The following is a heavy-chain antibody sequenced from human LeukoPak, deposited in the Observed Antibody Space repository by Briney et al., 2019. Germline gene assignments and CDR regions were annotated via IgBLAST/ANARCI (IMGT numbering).Heavy chain of an antibody. J-gene: IGHJ4*02. CDR1: GGSISSSSYY. CDR3: ARRVSGSLYYFDY. CDR2: IYYSGST. D-gene: IGHD3-10*01. V-gene: IGHV4-61*05. Sequence: SETLSLTCTVSGGSISSSSYYWGWIRQPPGKGLEWIGYIYYSGSTDYNPSLKSRVTISVDTSKNQFSLKLSSVTAADTAVYYCARRVSGSLYYFDYWGQGSLVTVSS.